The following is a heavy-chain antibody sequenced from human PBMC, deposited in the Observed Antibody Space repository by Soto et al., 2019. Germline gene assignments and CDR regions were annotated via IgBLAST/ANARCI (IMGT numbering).Heavy chain of an antibody. V-gene: IGHV4-31*03. Sequence: SETLSLTCTVSGGSISSGGYFWSWVRQHPGKGLEWIGNIYYSGRTYYNPSLKSRVTISVDTSKNQFSLKLSSVTAADTAVYYCAGFAKEENPKVGSWYYFDYWGQGTRVTVSS. CDR1: GGSISSGGYF. CDR3: AGFAKEENPKVGSWYYFDY. D-gene: IGHD6-13*01. J-gene: IGHJ4*02. CDR2: IYYSGRT.